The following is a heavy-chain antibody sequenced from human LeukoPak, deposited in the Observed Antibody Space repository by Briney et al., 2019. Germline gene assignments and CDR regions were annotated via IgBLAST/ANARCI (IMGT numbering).Heavy chain of an antibody. Sequence: GASVKVSCKASGYTFTSYGINWVRQAPGQGLEWMGWISAYNGNTNYAQNLQGRGTMTTDTSTSTAYMELTSLRSDDTAVYYCARETGRDGDNAAFDIWGQGTMVPVFS. CDR3: ARETGRDGDNAAFDI. CDR1: GYTFTSYG. J-gene: IGHJ3*02. D-gene: IGHD5-24*01. CDR2: ISAYNGNT. V-gene: IGHV1-18*01.